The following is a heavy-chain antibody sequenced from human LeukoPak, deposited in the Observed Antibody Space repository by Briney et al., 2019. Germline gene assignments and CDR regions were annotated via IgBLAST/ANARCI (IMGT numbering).Heavy chain of an antibody. D-gene: IGHD5-24*01. CDR3: AKDIDEGTLGY. J-gene: IGHJ4*02. CDR2: ISWNSGSI. Sequence: GGSLRLSCAASGFTFSSYAMNWVRQAPGKGLEWVSGISWNSGSIGYADSVKGRFTISRDNAKNSLYLQMNSLRAEDTALYYCAKDIDEGTLGYWGQGTLVTVSS. CDR1: GFTFSSYA. V-gene: IGHV3-9*01.